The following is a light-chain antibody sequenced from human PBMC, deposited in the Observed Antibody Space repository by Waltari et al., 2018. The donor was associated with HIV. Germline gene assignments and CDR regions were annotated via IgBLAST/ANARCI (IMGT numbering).Light chain of an antibody. Sequence: DSQMTQSSRYISTFLGTRLNITCRASQGISTWLAWYQQKPGKDPQLLIHGAASLHSGVPSRFNGSGSGTQFSLTISSLQSEDFATYYCQQPNGSPLTFGGGTTLE. CDR1: QGISTW. CDR3: QQPNGSPLT. CDR2: GAA. J-gene: IGKJ4*01. V-gene: IGKV1-12*01.